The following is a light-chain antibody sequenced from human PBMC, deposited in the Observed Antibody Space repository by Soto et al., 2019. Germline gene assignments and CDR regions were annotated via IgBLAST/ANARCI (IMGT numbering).Light chain of an antibody. CDR3: QQYGSSPQGT. CDR1: QSVSSSY. CDR2: GAS. J-gene: IGKJ1*01. Sequence: EIVLTQSPGTLSLSPGERATLSCRASQSVSSSYLAWYQQKPGQAPRLLIYGASSRATGIPDRFSGSGSGTAFTLTISRLEPEEFAVYYCQQYGSSPQGTFGQGTKVEIK. V-gene: IGKV3-20*01.